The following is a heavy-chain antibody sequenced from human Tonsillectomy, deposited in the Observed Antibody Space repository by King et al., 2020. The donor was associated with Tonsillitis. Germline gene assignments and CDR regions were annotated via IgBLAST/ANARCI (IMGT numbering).Heavy chain of an antibody. Sequence: VQLVESGGGVVQPGRSLRLSCAASGFTFSRYAIHWVRQAPGKGLEWVAVISYDGSNKYYADSVKGRFTISRDNSKNTLYLQMNSLRAEDTAVYYCARALDFYYTPEQANPFGYWGQGTLVTVSS. CDR1: GFTFSRYA. D-gene: IGHD3-10*01. J-gene: IGHJ4*02. CDR2: ISYDGSNK. V-gene: IGHV3-33*05. CDR3: ARALDFYYTPEQANPFGY.